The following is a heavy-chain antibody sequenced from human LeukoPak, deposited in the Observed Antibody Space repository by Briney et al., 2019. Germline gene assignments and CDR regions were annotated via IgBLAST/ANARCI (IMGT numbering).Heavy chain of an antibody. Sequence: AVTLSLSCAASGFTFSSFGMHWLRQAPGEGLKWVAYIGYSGSDIYYADSVKGRFTISRDNSKNTVHLQLSSLRAADTALYSCARDLTERKYYIAFWGQGTLVTVSS. J-gene: IGHJ4*02. CDR3: ARDLTERKYYIAF. D-gene: IGHD2-8*02. V-gene: IGHV3-30*02. CDR2: IGYSGSDI. CDR1: GFTFSSFG.